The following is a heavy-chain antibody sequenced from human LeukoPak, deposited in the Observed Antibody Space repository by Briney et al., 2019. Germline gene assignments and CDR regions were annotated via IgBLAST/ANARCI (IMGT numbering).Heavy chain of an antibody. V-gene: IGHV4-61*02. CDR2: IYTSGST. D-gene: IGHD2-2*01. J-gene: IGHJ4*02. CDR1: GGSISSGSYY. Sequence: PSETLSLTCTVSGGSISSGSYYWSWIRQPAGKGLEWIGRIYTSGSTNYNPSLKSRVTISVDTSKNQFSLKLSSVTAADTAVCYCASGEAARYQLLTLHYWGQGTLVTVSS. CDR3: ASGEAARYQLLTLHY.